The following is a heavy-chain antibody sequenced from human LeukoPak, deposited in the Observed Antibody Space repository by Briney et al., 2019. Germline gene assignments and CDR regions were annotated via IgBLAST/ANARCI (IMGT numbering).Heavy chain of an antibody. Sequence: GGSLRLSCAASGFTFSSYSMNWDRQAPGKGLEWVSSISSSSSYIYYADSVKGRFTISRDNAKNSLYLQMNSLRAEDTAVYYCARGLMQQLVYYYYYYMDVWGKGTTVTVSS. D-gene: IGHD6-13*01. CDR3: ARGLMQQLVYYYYYYMDV. J-gene: IGHJ6*03. CDR2: ISSSSSYI. CDR1: GFTFSSYS. V-gene: IGHV3-21*01.